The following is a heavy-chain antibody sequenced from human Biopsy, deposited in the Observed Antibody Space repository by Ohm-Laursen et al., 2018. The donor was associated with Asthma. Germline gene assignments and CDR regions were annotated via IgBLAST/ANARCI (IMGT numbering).Heavy chain of an antibody. CDR2: ISYSGST. Sequence: SETLSLTCTVSGGSVSSGNYYWSWIRQPPGKGLAWVSYISYSGSTDYNPSPKSRLTISMDTSKNQFSLKLSSVTAADTAVYYCARVPTTLRYFDLWGRGTLVTVSS. V-gene: IGHV4-61*01. J-gene: IGHJ2*01. D-gene: IGHD2-15*01. CDR3: ARVPTTLRYFDL. CDR1: GGSVSSGNYY.